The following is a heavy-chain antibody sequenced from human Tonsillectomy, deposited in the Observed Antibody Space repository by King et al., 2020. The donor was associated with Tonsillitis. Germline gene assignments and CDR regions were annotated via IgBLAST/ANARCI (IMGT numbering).Heavy chain of an antibody. CDR2: ISSSGSTI. D-gene: IGHD3-3*01. CDR3: ARDRGSTIFGVVIDDRLVDY. V-gene: IGHV3-11*01. Sequence: VQLVESGGGLVKPGGSLRLSCAASGFTFSDYYMSWIRQAPGKGLEWVSYISSSGSTIYYADSVNGRFTISRDNAKNSLYLQMNSLRAEDTAVYYCARDRGSTIFGVVIDDRLVDYWGQGTLVTVSS. CDR1: GFTFSDYY. J-gene: IGHJ4*02.